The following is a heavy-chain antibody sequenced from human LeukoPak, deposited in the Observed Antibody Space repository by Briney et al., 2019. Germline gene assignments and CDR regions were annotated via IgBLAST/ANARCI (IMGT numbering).Heavy chain of an antibody. CDR3: ARDSSIAAQNWFDP. CDR1: SGSISSDY. Sequence: SETLSLTCTVSSGSISSDYWSWIRQPPGKGLEWIGYIYYSGSTNYNPSLKSRVTISVDTSKNQFSLKLSSVTAADTAVYYCARDSSIAAQNWFDPWGQRTLVTVSS. D-gene: IGHD6-6*01. J-gene: IGHJ5*02. V-gene: IGHV4-59*01. CDR2: IYYSGST.